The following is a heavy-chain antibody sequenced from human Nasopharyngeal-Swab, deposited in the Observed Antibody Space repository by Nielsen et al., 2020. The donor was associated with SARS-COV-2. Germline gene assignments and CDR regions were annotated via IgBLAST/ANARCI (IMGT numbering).Heavy chain of an antibody. CDR2: IYYIGST. CDR1: GGSVSSNIYY. V-gene: IGHV4-61*01. Sequence: SDTLSPTCNLSGGSVSSNIYYWSWIRQPPGKGLEWIGYIYYIGSTNYSPSLKSRVTISVDTSKNQFSLKLSSVTAADTAVYYCAKSPLYYYGSSGYPVGFDYWGQGTLVTVSS. CDR3: AKSPLYYYGSSGYPVGFDY. J-gene: IGHJ4*02. D-gene: IGHD3-22*01.